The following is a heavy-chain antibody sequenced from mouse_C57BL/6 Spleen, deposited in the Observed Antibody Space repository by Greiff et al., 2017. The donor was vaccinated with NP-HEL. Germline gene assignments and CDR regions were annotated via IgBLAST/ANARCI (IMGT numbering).Heavy chain of an antibody. CDR1: GFTFSDYG. CDR3: ARGLTLYYFDY. CDR2: ISSGSSTI. Sequence: DVMLVESGGGLVKPGGSLKLSCAASGFTFSDYGMHWVRQAPEKGLEWVAYISSGSSTIYYADTVKGRFTISRDTAKNTLFLQMTGLRSEYTAMYYCARGLTLYYFDYWGQGTTLTVSS. V-gene: IGHV5-17*01. J-gene: IGHJ2*01. D-gene: IGHD3-1*01.